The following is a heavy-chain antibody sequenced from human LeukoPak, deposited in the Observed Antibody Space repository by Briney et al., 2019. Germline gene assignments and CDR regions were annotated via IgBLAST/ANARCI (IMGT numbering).Heavy chain of an antibody. D-gene: IGHD6-19*01. J-gene: IGHJ4*02. CDR2: IYYSGST. V-gene: IGHV4-59*08. CDR1: GGSISSYY. CDR3: ATGGDSSGWYFDY. Sequence: SETLSLTCTVSGGSISSYYWSWIRQPPGKGLEWIGYIYYSGSTSYNPSLKSRVTISVDTSKNQFSLKLSSVTAADTAVYYCATGGDSSGWYFDYWGQGTLVTVSS.